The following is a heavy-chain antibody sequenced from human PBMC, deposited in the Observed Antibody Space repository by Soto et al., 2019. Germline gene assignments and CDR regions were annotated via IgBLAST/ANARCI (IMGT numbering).Heavy chain of an antibody. CDR1: GYTFTGYY. D-gene: IGHD3-3*01. CDR2: INPNSGGT. CDR3: ARDTYYDFWSGYRGVESWFDP. V-gene: IGHV1-2*02. J-gene: IGHJ5*02. Sequence: ASVKGSCKASGYTFTGYYMHWVRQAPGQGLEWMGWINPNSGGTNYAQKFQGRVTMTRDTSISTAYMELSRLRSDDTAVYYCARDTYYDFWSGYRGVESWFDPWGQGTLVTVSS.